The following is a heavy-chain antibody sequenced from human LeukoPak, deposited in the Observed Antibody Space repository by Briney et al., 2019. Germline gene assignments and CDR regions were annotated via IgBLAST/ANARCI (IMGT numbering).Heavy chain of an antibody. D-gene: IGHD2-15*01. CDR3: ARDVVVYGRYGIDV. Sequence: PGGSLRLSCAASGFTFSSYAMHWVRQAPGKGLEWVAVISYDGSNKYYADSVKGRFTISRDNSKNTLYLQMNSLRAEDTAVYYCARDVVVYGRYGIDVWGQGTTVTVSS. CDR2: ISYDGSNK. CDR1: GFTFSSYA. V-gene: IGHV3-30-3*01. J-gene: IGHJ6*02.